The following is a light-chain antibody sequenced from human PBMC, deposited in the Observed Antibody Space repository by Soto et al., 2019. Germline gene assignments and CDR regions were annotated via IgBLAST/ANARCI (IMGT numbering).Light chain of an antibody. CDR3: QQTQGFPPT. CDR2: SAS. V-gene: IGKV1-12*01. J-gene: IGKJ2*01. Sequence: DIQVTQSPSSVSASVGGRVTFTCRASRDIYSHLAWYQQTPGKAPKLLIHSASILQSGVPSRFSGSGSGTAFTLTISSLQPEDFAIYYCQQTQGFPPTFGQGTKVDI. CDR1: RDIYSH.